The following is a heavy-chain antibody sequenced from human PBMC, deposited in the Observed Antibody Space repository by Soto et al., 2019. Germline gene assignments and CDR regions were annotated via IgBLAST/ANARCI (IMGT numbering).Heavy chain of an antibody. D-gene: IGHD6-6*01. CDR3: ILYSSSSIDH. V-gene: IGHV5-51*01. Sequence: PGESLKISCKGSGYTFTTYWIGWVRQVPGKGLEWMAIIYPGDSDTRYNPSFQGQVTISVDKSISSAYLQWSGLKASDTAMYYCILYSSSSIDHWGQGTLVTVSS. J-gene: IGHJ4*02. CDR2: IYPGDSDT. CDR1: GYTFTTYW.